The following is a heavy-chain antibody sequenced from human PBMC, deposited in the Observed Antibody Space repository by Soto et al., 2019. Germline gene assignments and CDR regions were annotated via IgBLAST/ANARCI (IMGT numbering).Heavy chain of an antibody. CDR1: GGTFSSYA. Sequence: SVKVSCKASGGTFSSYAISWVRQAPGQGLEWMGGIIPIFGTANYAQKFQGRVTITADEATSTAYMELSSLRSEDTAVYYCASLYDFWSGYFTSFYGMDVWGQGTTVTVSS. CDR3: ASLYDFWSGYFTSFYGMDV. V-gene: IGHV1-69*13. D-gene: IGHD3-3*01. J-gene: IGHJ6*02. CDR2: IIPIFGTA.